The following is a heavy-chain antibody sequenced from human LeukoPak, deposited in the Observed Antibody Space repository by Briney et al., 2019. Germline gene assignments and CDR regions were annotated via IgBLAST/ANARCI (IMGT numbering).Heavy chain of an antibody. V-gene: IGHV7-4-1*02. CDR3: ARVLKGNYYSGLGTYRWFDS. CDR1: GYSFTTYA. CDR2: INTNTGNP. D-gene: IGHD3-10*01. Sequence: ASVKVSCKASGYSFTTYAINWVRQAPGQGLEWMGWINTNTGNPTYGQGFTGRFVLSLDTSVSTAYLHISSLKAEDTAVYYCARVLKGNYYSGLGTYRWFDSWGQGTLVTVSS. J-gene: IGHJ5*01.